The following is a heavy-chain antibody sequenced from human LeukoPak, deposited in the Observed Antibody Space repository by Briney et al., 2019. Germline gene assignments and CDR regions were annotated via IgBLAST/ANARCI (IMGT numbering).Heavy chain of an antibody. CDR1: GGSFSDYY. J-gene: IGHJ4*02. D-gene: IGHD1-26*01. V-gene: IGHV4-59*01. CDR3: ARAVVGATKGGLDY. Sequence: SETLSLTCAIYGGSFSDYYWSWIRQPPGKGLEWIGYIYYSGSTNYNPSLKSRVTISVDTSKNQFSLKLSSVTAADTAVYYCARAVVGATKGGLDYWGQGTLVTVSS. CDR2: IYYSGST.